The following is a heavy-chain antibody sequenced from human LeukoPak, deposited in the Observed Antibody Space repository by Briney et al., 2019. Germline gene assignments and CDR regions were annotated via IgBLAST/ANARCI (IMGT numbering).Heavy chain of an antibody. CDR3: ARHLSAAYDYGDSKGVYYYYGMDV. V-gene: IGHV4-59*08. Sequence: SETLSLTCTVSGGSISSYYWSWIRQPPGKGLEWIGYIYYSGSTNYNPSLKSRVTISVDTSKNQFSLKLSSVTAADTAVYYCARHLSAAYDYGDSKGVYYYYGMDVWGQGTTVTVSS. J-gene: IGHJ6*02. D-gene: IGHD4-17*01. CDR1: GGSISSYY. CDR2: IYYSGST.